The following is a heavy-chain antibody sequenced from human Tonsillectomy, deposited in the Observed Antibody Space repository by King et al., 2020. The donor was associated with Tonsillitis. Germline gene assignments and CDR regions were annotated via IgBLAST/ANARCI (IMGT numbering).Heavy chain of an antibody. CDR3: ATDNVVVPAAKGVGYTSDY. Sequence: VQLVESGGGLVQPGGSLRLSCAASGFTFSSYSMNWVRQAPGKGLEWVSYISSSSSTIYYAYFVKGRFTISIDNAKNSLYMQMNSLRAEDTAVYYCATDNVVVPAAKGVGYTSDYWGQGTLVTVSS. V-gene: IGHV3-48*01. D-gene: IGHD2-2*01. J-gene: IGHJ4*02. CDR2: ISSSSSTI. CDR1: GFTFSSYS.